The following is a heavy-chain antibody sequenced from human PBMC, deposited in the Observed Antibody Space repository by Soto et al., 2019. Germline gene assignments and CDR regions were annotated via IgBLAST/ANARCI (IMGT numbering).Heavy chain of an antibody. V-gene: IGHV2-70*01. D-gene: IGHD3-10*01. CDR1: GFSLSTSGMC. J-gene: IGHJ5*02. CDR2: IDWDDDK. CDR3: ARVYYYGSGSYINNNWFDP. Sequence: GSGPTLVNPTQTLTLTCTFSGFSLSTSGMCVSWIRQPPGKALEWLALIDWDDDKYYSTSLKTRLTISKDTSKNQVVLTMTNMDPVDTATYYCARVYYYGSGSYINNNWFDPWGQGTLVTVSS.